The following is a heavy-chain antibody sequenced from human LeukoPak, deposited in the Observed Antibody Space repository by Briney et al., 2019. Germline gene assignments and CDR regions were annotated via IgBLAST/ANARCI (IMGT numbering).Heavy chain of an antibody. Sequence: PGESLKISCKGSGYSFTSYWIGWVRQMPGKGLEWMGIIYPGDSDTRYSPSFQGQVTISADKSISTAYLQWSSLKASDTAMYYCAIGYCSGGSCYSSAFDIWGQGTMVTVSS. V-gene: IGHV5-51*01. D-gene: IGHD2-15*01. CDR2: IYPGDSDT. J-gene: IGHJ3*02. CDR1: GYSFTSYW. CDR3: AIGYCSGGSCYSSAFDI.